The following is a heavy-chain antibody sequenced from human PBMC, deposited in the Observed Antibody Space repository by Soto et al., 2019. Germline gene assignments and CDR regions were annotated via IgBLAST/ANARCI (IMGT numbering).Heavy chain of an antibody. CDR2: ISWNSGSI. Sequence: GGSLRLSCAASGFTFDDYAMHWVRQAPGKGLEWVSGISWNSGSIGYADSVKGRFTISRDNAKNSLYMQMNSLRAEDTALYYCAKDTKNWNYLTGDYWGQGTLVTVSS. CDR3: AKDTKNWNYLTGDY. CDR1: GFTFDDYA. D-gene: IGHD1-7*01. V-gene: IGHV3-9*01. J-gene: IGHJ4*02.